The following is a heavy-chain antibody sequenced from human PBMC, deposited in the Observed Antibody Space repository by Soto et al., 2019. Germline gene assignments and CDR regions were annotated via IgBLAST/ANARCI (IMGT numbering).Heavy chain of an antibody. CDR2: INHSGST. CDR3: ARVRYFDWLLYRKRGAFDI. CDR1: GGSFSGYY. Sequence: KPSETLSLTCAVYGGSFSGYYWSWIRQPPGKGLEWIGEINHSGSTNYNPSLKSRVTISVDTSKNQFSLKLSSVTAADTAVYYCARVRYFDWLLYRKRGAFDIWGQGTMVTVSS. J-gene: IGHJ3*02. V-gene: IGHV4-34*01. D-gene: IGHD3-9*01.